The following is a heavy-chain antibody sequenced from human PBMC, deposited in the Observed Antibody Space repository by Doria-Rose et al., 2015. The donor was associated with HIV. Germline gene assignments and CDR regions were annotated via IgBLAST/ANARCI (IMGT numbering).Heavy chain of an antibody. CDR1: GVSLSSPGMG. CDR2: IFSDDER. J-gene: IGHJ4*02. Sequence: VTLKESGPALVKPTKTLTLTCTVSGVSLSSPGMGVSWIRQPPGKALEWLSNIFSDDERSYKTSLQSRLTISRGTSKSQVVLTMTDMDPVDTATYYCARIKSSRWYHKYYFDFWGQGTLVIVSA. D-gene: IGHD6-13*01. CDR3: ARIKSSRWYHKYYFDF. V-gene: IGHV2-26*01.